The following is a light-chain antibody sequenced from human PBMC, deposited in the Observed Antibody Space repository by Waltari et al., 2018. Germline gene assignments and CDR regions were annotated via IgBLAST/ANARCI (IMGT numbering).Light chain of an antibody. CDR3: QQYNNWPPYT. J-gene: IGKJ2*01. Sequence: EIAMTQSPATRSVSPGERATPSRRASQSVSRNLAWYQQKPGQAPRLLIYGASTRATGIPARFSGSGSGTEFTLTISSMQSEDFAVYYCQQYNNWPPYTFGQGTKLEIK. CDR1: QSVSRN. CDR2: GAS. V-gene: IGKV3-15*01.